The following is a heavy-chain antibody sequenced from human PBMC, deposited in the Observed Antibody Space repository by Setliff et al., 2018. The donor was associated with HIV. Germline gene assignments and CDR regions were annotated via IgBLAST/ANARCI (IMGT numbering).Heavy chain of an antibody. CDR1: GYTFTSYD. Sequence: ASVKVSCKASGYTFTSYDINWVRQATGQGLEWMGWMNPESGNTGYAQKLQGRVTMTTDTSTNTAYMELRSLRSDDTAVYYCARFAAAAGLHDAFDIWGQGTMVTVSS. CDR2: MNPESGNT. J-gene: IGHJ3*02. D-gene: IGHD6-13*01. V-gene: IGHV1-8*01. CDR3: ARFAAAAGLHDAFDI.